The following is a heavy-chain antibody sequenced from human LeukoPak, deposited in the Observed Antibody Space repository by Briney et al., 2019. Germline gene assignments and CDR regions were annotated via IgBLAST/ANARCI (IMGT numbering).Heavy chain of an antibody. D-gene: IGHD4-17*01. V-gene: IGHV4-59*08. CDR3: AGRTTVPYAGSDY. J-gene: IGHJ4*02. CDR2: IYYSGST. Sequence: SETLSLTCTVSGGSISSYYWNWIRQPPGKGLEWIGYIYYSGSTNYNPSLKSRVTISVDTSKNQFSLKLSSVTAADTAVYYCAGRTTVPYAGSDYWGQGTLVTVSS. CDR1: GGSISSYY.